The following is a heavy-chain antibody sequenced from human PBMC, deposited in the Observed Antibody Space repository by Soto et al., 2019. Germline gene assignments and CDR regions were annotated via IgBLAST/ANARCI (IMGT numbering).Heavy chain of an antibody. J-gene: IGHJ6*02. CDR3: TAVAGTNYYYGMDV. V-gene: IGHV1-46*01. CDR2: INPSGGST. CDR1: GYTFTSYY. D-gene: IGHD6-19*01. Sequence: ASVKVSCKASGYTFTSYYMHWVRQAPGQGLEWMGIINPSGGSTSYAQKFQGRVTMTRDTSTSTVYMELSSLRSEDMAVYYCTAVAGTNYYYGMDVWGQGTTVTVSS.